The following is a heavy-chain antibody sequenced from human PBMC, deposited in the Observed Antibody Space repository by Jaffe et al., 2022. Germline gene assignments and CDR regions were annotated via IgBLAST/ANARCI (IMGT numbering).Heavy chain of an antibody. D-gene: IGHD2-15*01. Sequence: EVQLVESGGGLVQPGGSLRLSCAASGFTFSSYEMNWVRQAPGKGLEWVSYISSSGSTIYYADSVKGRFTISRDNAKNSLYLQMNSLRAEDTAVYYCARDSGGYCSGGSCYFKPAFDIWGQGTMVTVSS. J-gene: IGHJ3*02. CDR3: ARDSGGYCSGGSCYFKPAFDI. V-gene: IGHV3-48*03. CDR2: ISSSGSTI. CDR1: GFTFSSYE.